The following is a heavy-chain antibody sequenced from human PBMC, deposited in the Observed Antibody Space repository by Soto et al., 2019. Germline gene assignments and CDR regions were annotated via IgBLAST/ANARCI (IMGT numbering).Heavy chain of an antibody. CDR3: AGFSRRYDILSGGIYYYGMDV. Sequence: SETLSLTCAVSGGPIIRNNWWTWVRRPPGKGLEWIGSIYYSGSTYYNPSLKSRVTISVDTSKNQFSLKLSSVTAADTAVYYCAGFSRRYDILSGGIYYYGMDVRGQGTTVTVSS. J-gene: IGHJ6*02. V-gene: IGHV4-39*01. CDR2: IYYSGST. D-gene: IGHD3-9*01. CDR1: GGPIIRNNW.